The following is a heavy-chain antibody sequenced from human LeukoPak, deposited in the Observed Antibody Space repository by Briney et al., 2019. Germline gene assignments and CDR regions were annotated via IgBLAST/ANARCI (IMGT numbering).Heavy chain of an antibody. D-gene: IGHD3-16*01. J-gene: IGHJ4*02. V-gene: IGHV3-64*01. Sequence: GGSLRLSCAASGFTFSSYAMHWVGQAPGKGLEYVSAISSNGGSTYYAHSVKGRFTISRDNSKNTLYLQMGSLRAEVMAVYYCARWASSWNPGELRYFDYWGQGTLVTVSS. CDR1: GFTFSSYA. CDR2: ISSNGGST. CDR3: ARWASSWNPGELRYFDY.